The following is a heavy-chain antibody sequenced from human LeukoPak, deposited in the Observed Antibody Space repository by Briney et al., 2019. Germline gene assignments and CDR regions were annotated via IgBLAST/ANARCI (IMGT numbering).Heavy chain of an antibody. CDR1: GFSLNTYS. V-gene: IGHV3-48*04. D-gene: IGHD3-10*01. CDR3: AAGGDYYYHMDV. CDR2: ISSSSTTI. Sequence: GGSLRLSCAASGFSLNTYSMNWVRQAPGQGLEGVSYISSSSTTIYYADSVKGRFTISRDNAKNSVDLQMNSLRAEDTAVYHCAAGGDYYYHMDVWGKGTTVTVSS. J-gene: IGHJ6*03.